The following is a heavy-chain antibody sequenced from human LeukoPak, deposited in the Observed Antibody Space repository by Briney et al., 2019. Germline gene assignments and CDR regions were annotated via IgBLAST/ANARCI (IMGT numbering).Heavy chain of an antibody. Sequence: SETLSLTCTVSGGSISSYYWSWIRQPAGKGLEWIGRIYTSGSTNYNPSLKSRVTMSVDTSKNLFSLKLSSVTAADTAVYYCARGGVPAATLDYWGQGTLVTVSS. CDR3: ARGGVPAATLDY. CDR2: IYTSGST. CDR1: GGSISSYY. D-gene: IGHD2-2*01. V-gene: IGHV4-4*07. J-gene: IGHJ4*02.